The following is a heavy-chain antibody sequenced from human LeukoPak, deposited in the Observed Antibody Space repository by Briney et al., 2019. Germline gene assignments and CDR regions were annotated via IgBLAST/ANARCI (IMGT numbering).Heavy chain of an antibody. Sequence: SGTLSLTCAVSGGSINRDNWWTWVRQPPGKGLEWIGEVYYTGNTHYNPSLQSRVTISVDKSKNQFSLDLSSVTAADTAVYYCARDWDGRDSDRSGYYPRWFDPWGQGTLVTVSS. D-gene: IGHD3-22*01. CDR3: ARDWDGRDSDRSGYYPRWFDP. J-gene: IGHJ5*02. CDR2: VYYTGNT. CDR1: GGSINRDNW. V-gene: IGHV4-4*02.